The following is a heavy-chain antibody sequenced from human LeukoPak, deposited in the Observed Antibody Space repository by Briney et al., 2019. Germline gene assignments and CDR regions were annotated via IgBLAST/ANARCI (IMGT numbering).Heavy chain of an antibody. J-gene: IGHJ3*02. Sequence: SETLSLTCTVSGGSINSGSYYWNWIRQPAGRGLEWIGHIYTSGSTNYNPSLKSRVTISMDRSKHQFSVKLSSVTATDTAVYYCARSLYGLDASDIWGQGTMVTVSS. CDR1: GGSINSGSYY. D-gene: IGHD2-2*02. CDR3: ARSLYGLDASDI. V-gene: IGHV4-61*09. CDR2: IYTSGST.